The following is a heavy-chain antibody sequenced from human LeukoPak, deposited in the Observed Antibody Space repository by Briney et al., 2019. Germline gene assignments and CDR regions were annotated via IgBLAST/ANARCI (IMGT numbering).Heavy chain of an antibody. CDR2: IYPGDSDT. V-gene: IGHV5-51*01. J-gene: IGHJ4*01. Sequence: GESLKISCKDSGYSFTNHWIGWVRQMPGKGLEWMGIIYPGDSDTRYSPSFQGQVTISADKSIRTAYLQWSSLKASDTAMYYCARTGRYSYGYEFDYWGQGTLVTVSS. D-gene: IGHD5-18*01. CDR1: GYSFTNHW. CDR3: ARTGRYSYGYEFDY.